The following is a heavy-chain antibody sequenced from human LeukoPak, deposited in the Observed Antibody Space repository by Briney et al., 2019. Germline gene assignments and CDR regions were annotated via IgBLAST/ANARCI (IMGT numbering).Heavy chain of an antibody. D-gene: IGHD3-22*01. CDR2: IYYSGST. CDR1: GGSISSSSYY. J-gene: IGHJ3*02. V-gene: IGHV4-39*01. CDR3: ARAPYYYDSSGYEGAFDI. Sequence: SETLSLTCTVSGGSISSSSYYWGWIRQPPGKGLEWIGSIYYSGSTYYNPSLKSRVTISVDTSKNQFSLKLSSVTAADTALYYCARAPYYYDSSGYEGAFDIWGQGTMVTVSS.